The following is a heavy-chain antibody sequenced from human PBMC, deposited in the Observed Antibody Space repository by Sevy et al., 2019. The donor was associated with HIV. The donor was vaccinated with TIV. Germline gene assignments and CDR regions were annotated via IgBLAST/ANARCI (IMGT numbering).Heavy chain of an antibody. CDR1: GYTFTSYG. V-gene: IGHV1-18*01. Sequence: ASVKVSCKASGYTFTSYGISWVRQAHGQGLEWMGWISAYNGNTNYAQKLQGRVTMTTDTSTSTAYMELRSLRSDDTAVYYCARDSIPLVQGVIITPYYYGMDVWGQGTTVTVSS. J-gene: IGHJ6*02. CDR2: ISAYNGNT. CDR3: ARDSIPLVQGVIITPYYYGMDV. D-gene: IGHD3-10*01.